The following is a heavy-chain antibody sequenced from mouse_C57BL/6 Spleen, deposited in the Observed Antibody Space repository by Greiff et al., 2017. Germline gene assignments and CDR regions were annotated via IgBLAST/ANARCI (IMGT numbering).Heavy chain of an antibody. CDR1: GYTFTDYY. J-gene: IGHJ2*01. CDR3: ASRGNRYYFDG. CDR2: INPNNGGT. D-gene: IGHD2-1*01. V-gene: IGHV1-26*01. Sequence: EVQLQQSGPELVKPGASVKISCKASGYTFTDYYMNWVKQSHGKSLEWIGDINPNNGGTSYNQKFKGKATLTVDKSSSTAYMELRSLTSEDSAVYYCASRGNRYYFDGWGQGTTLTSPQ.